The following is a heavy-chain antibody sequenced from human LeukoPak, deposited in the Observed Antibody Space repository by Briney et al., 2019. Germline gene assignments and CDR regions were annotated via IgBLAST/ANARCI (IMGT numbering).Heavy chain of an antibody. J-gene: IGHJ5*02. Sequence: GGSLRLSCAASGFTFSSFAMSWVRQTPGKGLEWVSGISGGGGSTYYADSVKGRFTISRDNVKNTLYLQMNSLRAEDTAVYYCAKLSFSPQIVGATWFDPWGQGTLVTVSS. CDR1: GFTFSSFA. V-gene: IGHV3-23*01. CDR2: ISGGGGST. CDR3: AKLSFSPQIVGATWFDP. D-gene: IGHD1-26*01.